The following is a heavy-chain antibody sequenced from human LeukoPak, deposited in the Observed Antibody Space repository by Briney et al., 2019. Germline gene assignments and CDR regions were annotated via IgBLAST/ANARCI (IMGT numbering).Heavy chain of an antibody. CDR1: GGSIDGYF. CDR2: IYYSGST. J-gene: IGHJ3*02. D-gene: IGHD3-22*01. Sequence: SETLSLTCAVSGGSIDGYFWSWIRQAPGKGLEWLGYIYYSGSTIYNPSLQGRVTISVDTSRSQFFLKLNSVTAADTAVYYCARAAYNYYDSSGSYDAFDIWGQGAMVTVSS. CDR3: ARAAYNYYDSSGSYDAFDI. V-gene: IGHV4-59*08.